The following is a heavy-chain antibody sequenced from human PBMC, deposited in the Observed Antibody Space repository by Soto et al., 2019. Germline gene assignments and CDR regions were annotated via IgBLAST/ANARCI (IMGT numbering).Heavy chain of an antibody. V-gene: IGHV1-2*04. Sequence: GASVKVPFKASGYTFTGYHIHWVLQAPGQGLEWMGWINTNSGDTNYAQNFQGWVTMTRDTSIKTAYVELGRLRSDDTAVYDRARWVGASNGFDPWGQGTLATVSS. CDR3: ARWVGASNGFDP. J-gene: IGHJ5*02. CDR2: INTNSGDT. CDR1: GYTFTGYH. D-gene: IGHD1-26*01.